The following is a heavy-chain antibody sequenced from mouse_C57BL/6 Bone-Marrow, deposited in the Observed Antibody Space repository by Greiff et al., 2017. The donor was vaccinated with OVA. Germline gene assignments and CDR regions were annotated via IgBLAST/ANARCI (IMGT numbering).Heavy chain of an antibody. Sequence: EVQLQQPGAELVRPGASVKLSCTASGFNIKDDYMHWVKQRPEQGLEWIGWIDPENGDTEYASKFQGKATITADTSSDTAYLQLSSLTSEDTAVYYCTTSFITTVVATGAMDYWGQGTSVTVSS. V-gene: IGHV14-4*01. CDR3: TTSFITTVVATGAMDY. CDR2: IDPENGDT. CDR1: GFNIKDDY. D-gene: IGHD1-1*01. J-gene: IGHJ4*01.